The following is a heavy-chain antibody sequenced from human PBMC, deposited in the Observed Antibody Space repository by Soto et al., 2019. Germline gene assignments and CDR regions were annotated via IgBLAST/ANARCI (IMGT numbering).Heavy chain of an antibody. CDR1: GFTFFTSA. Sequence: GASVKVSCKASGFTFFTSAVQWVRQARGQGLEWIGWIVVSSGNINYAQKFQERVTITRDMSTNTAYMELTSLRSEDTAVYFCAADPYCGGDCYFDYWGQGIVVTVS. D-gene: IGHD2-21*02. CDR2: IVVSSGNI. CDR3: AADPYCGGDCYFDY. V-gene: IGHV1-58*01. J-gene: IGHJ4*02.